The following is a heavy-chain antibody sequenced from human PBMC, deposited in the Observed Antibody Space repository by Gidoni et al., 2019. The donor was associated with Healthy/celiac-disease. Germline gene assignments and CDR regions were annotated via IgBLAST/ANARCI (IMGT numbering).Heavy chain of an antibody. V-gene: IGHV4-59*01. J-gene: IGHJ4*02. CDR2: IYYSGST. CDR3: ARWGTSTAGYSYGKWFDY. D-gene: IGHD5-18*01. CDR1: GGSISSYY. Sequence: QVQLQESGPGLVKPSETLSLTCTVPGGSISSYYWSWIRQPPGKGLEWIGYIYYSGSTNYNPSLKSRVTISVDTSKNQFSLKLSSVTAADTAVYYCARWGTSTAGYSYGKWFDYWGQGTLVTVSS.